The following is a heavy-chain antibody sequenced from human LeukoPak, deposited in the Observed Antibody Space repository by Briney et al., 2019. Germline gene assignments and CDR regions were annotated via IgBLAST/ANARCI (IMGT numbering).Heavy chain of an antibody. J-gene: IGHJ4*02. CDR1: GGSISSSSYY. Sequence: KTSETLSLTCTVSGGSISSSSYYWGWIRQPPGKGLEWIGSIYYSGSTYYNPSLKSRVTISVDTSKNQFSLKLSSVTAADTAMFFCARVGPPGPPYGDYTHFDSWGPGTLVTVSS. D-gene: IGHD4-17*01. CDR2: IYYSGST. V-gene: IGHV4-39*01. CDR3: ARVGPPGPPYGDYTHFDS.